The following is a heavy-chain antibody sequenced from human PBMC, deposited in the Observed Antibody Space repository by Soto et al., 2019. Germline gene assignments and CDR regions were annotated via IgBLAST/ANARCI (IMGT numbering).Heavy chain of an antibody. CDR1: GFSFSNHD. J-gene: IGHJ4*02. CDR2: IGYDGSDK. Sequence: GGSLRLSCVASGFSFSNHDMDWVRQAPGKEPEWVASIGYDGSDKYYVDSVKGRFTISRDNAKNSLYLQMNSLRAEDTAVYYCARENYFDYWGQGTLVTVSS. CDR3: ARENYFDY. V-gene: IGHV3-30*02.